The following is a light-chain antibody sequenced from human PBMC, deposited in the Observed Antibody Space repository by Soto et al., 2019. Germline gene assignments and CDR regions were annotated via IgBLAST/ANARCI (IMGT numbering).Light chain of an antibody. CDR1: SSDVGGYNY. Sequence: QSALTQPASVSGSPGQSITISCTGTSSDVGGYNYVSWYQQHPGKAPKLMIYDVSNRPSGVSYRFSGSKSGNTASLTISGLQAEDEADYYCSSYTSSSLHVFGTGTKLTAL. J-gene: IGLJ1*01. CDR2: DVS. V-gene: IGLV2-14*03. CDR3: SSYTSSSLHV.